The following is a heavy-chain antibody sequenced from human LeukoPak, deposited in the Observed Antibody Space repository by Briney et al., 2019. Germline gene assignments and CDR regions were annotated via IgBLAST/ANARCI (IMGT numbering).Heavy chain of an antibody. D-gene: IGHD2/OR15-2a*01. CDR2: ISSASSFI. CDR3: ARGVAGLQLYFFTN. Sequence: GGSLRLSCAASGFXFSTYSMHWVRQTPGKGLEWVSSISSASSFIYYADSLKGRFAISRDNANNSLYPQMNGLRVEDTAVYYCARGVAGLQLYFFTNWGQGTLVTVSS. V-gene: IGHV3-21*01. CDR1: GFXFSTYS. J-gene: IGHJ4*02.